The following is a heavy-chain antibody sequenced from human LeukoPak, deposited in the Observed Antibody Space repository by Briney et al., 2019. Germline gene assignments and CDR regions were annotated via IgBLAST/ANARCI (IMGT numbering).Heavy chain of an antibody. V-gene: IGHV3-11*04. D-gene: IGHD7-27*01. CDR3: ARPVTGDSQDAFDI. CDR1: RFTFSYSY. CDR2: IRSRVSII. Sequence: PGQSRTLSCAASRFTFSYSYMSWIRQPPAKGLGWDSFIRSRVSIIYYAHSVKGRFTISRDNAKNSLYLQMNSLRAEDTAVYYCARPVTGDSQDAFDIWGQGTMVTVSS. J-gene: IGHJ3*02.